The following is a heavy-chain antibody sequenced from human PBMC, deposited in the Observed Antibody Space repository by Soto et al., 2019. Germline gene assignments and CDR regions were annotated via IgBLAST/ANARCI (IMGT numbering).Heavy chain of an antibody. CDR3: AKVGAVAGTFDY. V-gene: IGHV3-74*01. D-gene: IGHD6-19*01. CDR1: GFTFSSYW. J-gene: IGHJ4*02. Sequence: PGGSLRLSCAASGFTFSSYWMHWVRQAPGKGLVWVSRINSDGSTSNYADSVKGRFTISRDNAKNTLYLQMNSLSAEDTAVYYCAKVGAVAGTFDYWGQGTLVTVSS. CDR2: INSDGSTS.